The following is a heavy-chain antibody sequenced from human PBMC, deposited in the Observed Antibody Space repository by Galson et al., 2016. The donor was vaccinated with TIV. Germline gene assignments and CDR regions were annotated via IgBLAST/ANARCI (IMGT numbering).Heavy chain of an antibody. CDR2: ISGSGGSV. Sequence: SLRLSCAASGFTFGVYVMTWVRQAPGKGLEWMSNISGSGGSVSYADSVKGRFTISRDNSKNTLYLQMNGLRADDTAVYYCAESGTNLIDYWGQGTLVSVFS. CDR1: GFTFGVYV. V-gene: IGHV3-23*01. J-gene: IGHJ4*02. D-gene: IGHD1-14*01. CDR3: AESGTNLIDY.